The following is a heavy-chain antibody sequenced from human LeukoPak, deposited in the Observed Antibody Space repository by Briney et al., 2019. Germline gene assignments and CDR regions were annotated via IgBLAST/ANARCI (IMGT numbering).Heavy chain of an antibody. CDR2: IDTTTGNP. J-gene: IGHJ4*02. CDR1: GYPFSAHF. CDR3: VRGTPTPGMDY. Sequence: SVKVSCKASGYPFSAHFLNWVRQAPGQGLEWMGNIDTTTGNPRYAQDFTGRFVFSLDTSVSTAYLQITSLKADDTAAYYCVRGTPTPGMDYWGQGTQVTVSS. V-gene: IGHV7-4-1*02. D-gene: IGHD3-10*01.